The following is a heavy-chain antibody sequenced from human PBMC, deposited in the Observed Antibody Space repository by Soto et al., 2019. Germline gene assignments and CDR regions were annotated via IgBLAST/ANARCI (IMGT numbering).Heavy chain of an antibody. J-gene: IGHJ4*02. CDR1: QYTLSELS. V-gene: IGHV1-24*01. CDR2: FYPDDGET. D-gene: IGHD1-26*01. CDR3: AADQKIVRQRAYDY. Sequence: ASVKVSCKVPQYTLSELSIHWVRPTPGKGHEWLGNFYPDDGETPCAQKFRGRVSMTEDTSTDSAYMELTSLRFDDTAVYYCAADQKIVRQRAYDYRGQAIQVSV.